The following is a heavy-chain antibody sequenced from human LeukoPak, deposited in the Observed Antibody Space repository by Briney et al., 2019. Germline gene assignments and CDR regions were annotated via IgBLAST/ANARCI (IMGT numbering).Heavy chain of an antibody. D-gene: IGHD3-10*01. CDR2: IYHSGST. CDR1: GGSISSGGYS. J-gene: IGHJ4*02. V-gene: IGHV4-30-2*01. CDR3: ARGSITMVRGVIINGHFDY. Sequence: SETLSLTCAVSGGSISSGGYSWSWIRQPPGKGLEWIGYIYHSGSTYYNPSLKSRVTISVDRSKNQFSLKLSSVTAADTAVYYCARGSITMVRGVIINGHFDYWGQGTLVTVSS.